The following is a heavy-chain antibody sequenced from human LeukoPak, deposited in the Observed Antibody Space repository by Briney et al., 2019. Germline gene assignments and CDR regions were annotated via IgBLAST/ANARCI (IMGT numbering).Heavy chain of an antibody. V-gene: IGHV1-46*01. CDR3: ARDQVAVTPDDWYFDL. CDR1: GYTFTGYY. J-gene: IGHJ2*01. D-gene: IGHD2-15*01. CDR2: INPSGGST. Sequence: ASVKVSCKASGYTFTGYYMHWVRQAPGQGLEWMGIINPSGGSTSYAQKFQARVTMTRDTSTSTVYMELSSLRCEDTAVYYCARDQVAVTPDDWYFDLWGRGTLVTVSS.